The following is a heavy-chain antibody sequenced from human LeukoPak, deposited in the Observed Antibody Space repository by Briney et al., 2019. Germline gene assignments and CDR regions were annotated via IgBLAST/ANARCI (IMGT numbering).Heavy chain of an antibody. CDR1: GFNFNNHA. J-gene: IGHJ4*02. Sequence: GGSLRLSCAASGFNFNNHALHWVRQAPGKGLEWVTLISYDGTKKYYADSVKGRFTISRDKSSNTVQLQMNSLRPEDTGLYYCAREAEFSSSPTFDSWGQGVLVTVSS. D-gene: IGHD6-6*01. CDR2: ISYDGTKK. V-gene: IGHV3-30*04. CDR3: AREAEFSSSPTFDS.